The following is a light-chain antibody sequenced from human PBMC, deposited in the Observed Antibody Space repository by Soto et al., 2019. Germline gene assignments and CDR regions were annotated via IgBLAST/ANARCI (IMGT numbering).Light chain of an antibody. CDR1: SSDLGSYNL. CDR3: CSYVGSRTVV. CDR2: EGT. J-gene: IGLJ2*01. Sequence: QSGLTQPASVSGTPGQSITLSCTGSSSDLGSYNLVSWYQQHPGKAPKLVIYEGTKRPSGVSDRFSGSRSGYTASLTISGLQAEDEADYYCCSYVGSRTVVFGGGTKVTVL. V-gene: IGLV2-23*01.